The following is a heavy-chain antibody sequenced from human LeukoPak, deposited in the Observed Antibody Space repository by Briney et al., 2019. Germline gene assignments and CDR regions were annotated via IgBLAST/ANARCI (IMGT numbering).Heavy chain of an antibody. J-gene: IGHJ5*02. CDR1: GGTFSSYA. V-gene: IGHV1-69*04. Sequence: ASVTVSCKASGGTFSSYAISWVRQAPGQGLEWMGRIIPILGIANYAQKFQGRVTITADKSTSTAYMELSSLRSEDTAVYYCARDLWGYCSSTSCYPWGQGTLVTVSS. CDR2: IIPILGIA. D-gene: IGHD2-2*01. CDR3: ARDLWGYCSSTSCYP.